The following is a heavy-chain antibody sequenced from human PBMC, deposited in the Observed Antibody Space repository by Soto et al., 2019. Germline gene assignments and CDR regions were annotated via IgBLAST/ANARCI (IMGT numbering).Heavy chain of an antibody. Sequence: QVQLVESGGGVVQPGTSLRLSCTASGFTFSSYGMHWVRQAPGKGLEWVAVIWYDGSNKYYADSVKGRFTISRDNSKNTLYMQMTSLRAEDTAVYYCARDRIVVAAYYYNYGMDVWGQGTMVTVSS. CDR3: ARDRIVVAAYYYNYGMDV. CDR2: IWYDGSNK. CDR1: GFTFSSYG. D-gene: IGHD6-19*01. V-gene: IGHV3-33*01. J-gene: IGHJ6*02.